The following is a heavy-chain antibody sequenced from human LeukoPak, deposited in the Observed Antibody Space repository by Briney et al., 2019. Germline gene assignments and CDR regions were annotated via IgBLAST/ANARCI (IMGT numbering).Heavy chain of an antibody. CDR2: IYHSGST. Sequence: PSGTLSLTCAVSGGSISSSNWWSWVRQPPGKGLEWVGEIYHSGSTNYNPSLKSRVTITLDKSKNQYSLKLSSVTAADTAVYYCASRVYYDFWSGYYPFDYWGQGTLVPVSS. V-gene: IGHV4-4*02. CDR3: ASRVYYDFWSGYYPFDY. CDR1: GGSISSSNW. D-gene: IGHD3-3*01. J-gene: IGHJ4*02.